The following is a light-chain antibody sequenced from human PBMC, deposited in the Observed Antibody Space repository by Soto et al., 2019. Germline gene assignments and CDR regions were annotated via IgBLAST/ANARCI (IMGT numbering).Light chain of an antibody. V-gene: IGLV1-47*01. CDR1: MSNIGENY. Sequence: QSVLTQSSSASGTPGQRYHISCSGRMSNIGENYVYWYQQFPGTAPRVLIYKNNQRPSGVPDRFSGSKSGTSASLAISGLRSEDAADYYCAAWDDTLNGYVFGTGTKVTV. CDR3: AAWDDTLNGYV. CDR2: KNN. J-gene: IGLJ1*01.